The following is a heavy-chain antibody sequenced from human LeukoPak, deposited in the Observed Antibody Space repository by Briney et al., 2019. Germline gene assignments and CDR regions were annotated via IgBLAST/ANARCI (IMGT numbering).Heavy chain of an antibody. CDR1: GFTFSSYA. Sequence: GSLRLSCAASGFTFSSYAMSWVRQPPGKGLEWIGSIYYGGSTYYNPSLKSRVTISVDTSKNQFSLKVRSVTAADTSVYYCARQVGYSSSSRWFDPWGQGTLVTVSS. CDR2: IYYGGST. J-gene: IGHJ5*02. V-gene: IGHV4-39*01. CDR3: ARQVGYSSSSRWFDP. D-gene: IGHD6-6*01.